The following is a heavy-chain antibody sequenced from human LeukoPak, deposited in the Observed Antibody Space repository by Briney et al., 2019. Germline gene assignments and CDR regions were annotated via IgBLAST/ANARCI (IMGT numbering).Heavy chain of an antibody. CDR1: GYTFTSYG. CDR2: ISAYNGNT. Sequence: ASVKVSCKASGYTFTSYGISWVQQAPGQGLEWMGWISAYNGNTNYAQKLQGRVTMTTDTSTSTAYMELRSLRSDDTAVYYCARGPRIAAAGNYYYYGMDVWGQGTTVTVSS. J-gene: IGHJ6*02. D-gene: IGHD6-13*01. V-gene: IGHV1-18*01. CDR3: ARGPRIAAAGNYYYYGMDV.